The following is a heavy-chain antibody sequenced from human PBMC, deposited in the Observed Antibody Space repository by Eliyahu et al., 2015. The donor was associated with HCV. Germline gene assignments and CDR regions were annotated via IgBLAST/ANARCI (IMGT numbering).Heavy chain of an antibody. CDR2: IYYSGST. Sequence: SIRSGGYYWSWIRQHPGKGLEWIGYIYYSGSTYYNPSLKSRVTISVDTSKNHFSLKLTSVTAADTAVYYCARGMTDYDFLGCFLSGRKNWFDPWGQGTLVTVSS. J-gene: IGHJ5*02. CDR3: ARGMTDYDFLGCFLSGRKNWFDP. CDR1: SIRSGGYY. V-gene: IGHV4-31*02. D-gene: IGHD3-3*01.